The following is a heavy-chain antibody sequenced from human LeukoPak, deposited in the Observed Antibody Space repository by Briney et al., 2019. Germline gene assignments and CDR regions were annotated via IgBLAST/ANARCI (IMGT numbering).Heavy chain of an antibody. CDR1: GYTFTSYY. CDR2: INPSGGST. CDR3: ARDNDSDYEADAFDI. D-gene: IGHD4-17*01. Sequence: ASLKVSCKASGYTFTSYYMHWVRHAPGQGHEWMGIINPSGGSTSYAQKFQGRVTMTRDTSTSTVYMELSSLRAEDTAVYYCARDNDSDYEADAFDIWGQGTMVTVSS. J-gene: IGHJ3*02. V-gene: IGHV1-46*01.